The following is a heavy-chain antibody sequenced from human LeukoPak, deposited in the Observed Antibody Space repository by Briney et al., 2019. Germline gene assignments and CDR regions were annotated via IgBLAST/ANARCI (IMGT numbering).Heavy chain of an antibody. CDR3: ARPAAGLGGFDY. Sequence: GESLKISCRGSGYSFTAYWIAWVRQMPGEGLEWMATIYPGASATTYSPSFQGQVTISADKSITTAYLQWSSMKASDTAMYYCARPAAGLGGFDYWGQGTLVTVSS. CDR2: IYPGASAT. D-gene: IGHD3-16*01. V-gene: IGHV5-51*01. CDR1: GYSFTAYW. J-gene: IGHJ4*02.